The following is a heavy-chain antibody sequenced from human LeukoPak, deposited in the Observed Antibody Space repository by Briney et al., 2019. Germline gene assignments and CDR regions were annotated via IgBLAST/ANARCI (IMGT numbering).Heavy chain of an antibody. CDR3: ARQGGEYYSDSRGYYYYFDY. CDR1: GGSISSYY. CDR2: IYYSGST. D-gene: IGHD3-22*01. J-gene: IGHJ4*02. V-gene: IGHV4-59*08. Sequence: SETLSLTCTVSGGSISSYYWSWIRQPPGKGLEWIGYIYYSGSTKYNPSLRSRLTMSVDTSKNQFSLKLSSVSAADTAVYYCARQGGEYYSDSRGYYYYFDYWGQGTLVTASS.